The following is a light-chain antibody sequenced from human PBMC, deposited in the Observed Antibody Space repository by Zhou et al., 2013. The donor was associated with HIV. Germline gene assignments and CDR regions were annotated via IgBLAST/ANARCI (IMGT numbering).Light chain of an antibody. V-gene: IGKV1-5*03. CDR3: QQYNTHSST. J-gene: IGKJ1*01. CDR1: ESIGQW. CDR2: KAP. Sequence: DILLTQSPLALSVYIGDRVTITCRANESIGQWLAWYQQKPGKAPKVVIYKAPTLESGVPSRFSGRGSGTDFTLTVNNLQPEDLATYYCQQYNTHSSTFGPGTKVEIK.